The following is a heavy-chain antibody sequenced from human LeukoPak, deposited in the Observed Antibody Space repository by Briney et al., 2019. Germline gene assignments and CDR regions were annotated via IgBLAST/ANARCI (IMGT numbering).Heavy chain of an antibody. Sequence: SVKVSCKASGGTFSSDATSWVRQAPGQGLERMGRIIPIFGTSNYAQKFQGRVTITTDESTSTAYMELSSLRSEDTAVYYCARLADYFDYWGQGTLVTVSS. CDR1: GGTFSSDA. CDR2: IIPIFGTS. V-gene: IGHV1-69*05. J-gene: IGHJ4*02. CDR3: ARLADYFDY.